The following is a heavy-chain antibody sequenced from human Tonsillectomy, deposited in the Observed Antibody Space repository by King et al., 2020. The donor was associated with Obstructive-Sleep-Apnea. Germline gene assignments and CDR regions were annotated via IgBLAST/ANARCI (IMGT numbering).Heavy chain of an antibody. CDR1: RFTFSNYW. J-gene: IGHJ3*02. CDR3: ARESYCSSTTCYASLAFDI. CDR2: INSDGSST. Sequence: DVQLVESGGGLVQPGGSLRLSCAASRFTFSNYWMHWVRQAPGKGLVWGSRINSDGSSTSYADSVKGRFTISRDNAKNTLYLQMNRLRAEDTAVYYCARESYCSSTTCYASLAFDIWGQGTMVTVSS. V-gene: IGHV3-74*01. D-gene: IGHD2-2*01.